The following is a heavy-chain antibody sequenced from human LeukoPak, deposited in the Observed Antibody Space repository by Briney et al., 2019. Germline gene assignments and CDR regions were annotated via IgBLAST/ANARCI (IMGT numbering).Heavy chain of an antibody. CDR3: ARARRFLEWLLSY. CDR2: ISSSSSCI. CDR1: GFTFSSYS. J-gene: IGHJ4*02. Sequence: EGSLRLSCAASGFTFSSYSMNWVRQAPGKGLEWVSSISSSSSCIYYADSVKGRFTISRDNAKNSLYLQMNSLRAEDTAVYYCARARRFLEWLLSYWGQGTLVTVSS. V-gene: IGHV3-21*04. D-gene: IGHD3-3*01.